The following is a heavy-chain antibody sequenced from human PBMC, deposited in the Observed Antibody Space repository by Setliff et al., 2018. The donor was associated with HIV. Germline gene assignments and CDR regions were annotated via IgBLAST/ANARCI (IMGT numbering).Heavy chain of an antibody. V-gene: IGHV4-34*01. Sequence: SETLSLTCAVYGGSFSGYYWSWIRRPPGKGLEWIGEINHRGSTNCHPSLKSRVSISVDTSKKQFSLKLSSVTAADTAVYYCGRGSGSTDPMGWGQGTLVTVSS. CDR1: GGSFSGYY. CDR3: GRGSGSTDPMG. J-gene: IGHJ4*02. CDR2: INHRGST. D-gene: IGHD1-26*01.